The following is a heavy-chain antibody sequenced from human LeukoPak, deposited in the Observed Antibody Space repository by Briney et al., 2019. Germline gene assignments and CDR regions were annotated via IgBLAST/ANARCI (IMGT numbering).Heavy chain of an antibody. CDR3: AKDSRGGSWNYFDY. Sequence: GRSLRLSCTVSGFTFDDYAMHWARHTPGKGLEWVAGITWNRDNIGYGDSVKGRFTISRDNVKNVLYLQMNSLRAEDTALYYCAKDSRGGSWNYFDYWGQGTLVTVSS. CDR1: GFTFDDYA. CDR2: ITWNRDNI. J-gene: IGHJ4*02. V-gene: IGHV3-9*01. D-gene: IGHD1-26*01.